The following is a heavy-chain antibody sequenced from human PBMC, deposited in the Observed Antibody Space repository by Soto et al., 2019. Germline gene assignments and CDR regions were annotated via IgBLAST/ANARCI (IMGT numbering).Heavy chain of an antibody. V-gene: IGHV3-33*06. Sequence: GGSLRLSCAASGFTFSTYDMHWVRQAPGKGLEWVAVIWSDGSKKFYADSVKGRFTISRDNSKGTLCLEMNSLRAEDTAVYYCAKTYFGSGGSSPLFDHWGQGTLVTVSS. CDR2: IWSDGSKK. D-gene: IGHD3-10*01. J-gene: IGHJ4*02. CDR3: AKTYFGSGGSSPLFDH. CDR1: GFTFSTYD.